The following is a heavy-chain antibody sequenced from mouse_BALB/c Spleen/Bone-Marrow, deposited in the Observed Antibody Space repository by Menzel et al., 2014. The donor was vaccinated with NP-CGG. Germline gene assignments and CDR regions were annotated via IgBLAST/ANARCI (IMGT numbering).Heavy chain of an antibody. CDR1: GYSFTGYN. CDR2: IDPYYGGT. D-gene: IGHD1-1*01. J-gene: IGHJ3*01. V-gene: IGHV1S135*01. CDR3: ARNHFGSNSLGY. Sequence: EVKLMESGPELEKPGASVKISCKASGYSFTGYNMNWVKQSDGRSLEWIGNIDPYYGGTSYNQKFRGRATLTVDKSSSTAYMQLTGLTSEDSAVYYCARNHFGSNSLGYWGQGTLVTVSA.